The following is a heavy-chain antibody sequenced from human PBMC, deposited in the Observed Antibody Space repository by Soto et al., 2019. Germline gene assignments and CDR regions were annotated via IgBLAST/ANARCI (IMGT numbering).Heavy chain of an antibody. D-gene: IGHD3-22*01. J-gene: IGHJ5*02. CDR3: ARDVSSYSFS. V-gene: IGHV3-23*01. CDR2: IFSSGGGGGT. Sequence: VQLFEAWGGLVQPGGSLRPSCAASGFTICNNAMNWVRQAPREGPEWVSTIFSSGGGGGTRYADSVKGRFTISRDNSKNTLYLQMNSLRAEDTAIYYCARDVSSYSFSWGQGTLVTVSS. CDR1: GFTICNNA.